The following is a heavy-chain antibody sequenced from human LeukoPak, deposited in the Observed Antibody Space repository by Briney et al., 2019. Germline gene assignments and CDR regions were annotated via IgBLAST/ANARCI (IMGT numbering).Heavy chain of an antibody. Sequence: SVKVSCKASGGTFSSYAIGWVRQAPGQGLEWMGRIIPIFGTANYAQKFQGRVTITTDESTSTAYMELSSLRSEDTAVYYCARDGGYSYGLYFDYWGQGTLVTVSS. CDR3: ARDGGYSYGLYFDY. V-gene: IGHV1-69*05. CDR1: GGTFSSYA. J-gene: IGHJ4*02. CDR2: IIPIFGTA. D-gene: IGHD5-18*01.